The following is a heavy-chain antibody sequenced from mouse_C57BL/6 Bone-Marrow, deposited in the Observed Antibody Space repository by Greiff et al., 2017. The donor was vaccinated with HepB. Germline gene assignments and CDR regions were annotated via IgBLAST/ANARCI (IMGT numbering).Heavy chain of an antibody. Sequence: QVQLKESGPELVKPGASVKISCTASGYAFSSSGMNWVKQRPGKGLEWIGRIYPGDGDTNYNGKFKGKATLTADKSSSTAYMQLSSLTSEDSAVYFCASPGSDDYWGQGTTLTVAS. V-gene: IGHV1-82*01. J-gene: IGHJ2*01. CDR2: IYPGDGDT. CDR1: GYAFSSSG. CDR3: ASPGSDDY.